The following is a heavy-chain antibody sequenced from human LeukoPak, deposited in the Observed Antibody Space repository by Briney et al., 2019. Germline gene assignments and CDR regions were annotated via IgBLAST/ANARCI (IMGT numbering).Heavy chain of an antibody. D-gene: IGHD2-15*01. CDR2: IIPIFGTA. CDR1: GGTFSSYA. Sequence: SVKVSCKASGGTFSSYAISWVRQAPGQGLEWMGGIIPIFGTANYAQKFQGRVTITADESTSTAYMELSSLRSEDTAVYYCARGRYCSGGSCYVLDYWGQGTLVTVSS. CDR3: ARGRYCSGGSCYVLDY. V-gene: IGHV1-69*01. J-gene: IGHJ4*02.